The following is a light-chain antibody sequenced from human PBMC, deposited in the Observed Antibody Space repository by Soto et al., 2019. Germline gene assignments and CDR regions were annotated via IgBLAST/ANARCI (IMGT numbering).Light chain of an antibody. CDR3: ISYTGSSTSYV. V-gene: IGLV2-14*01. CDR2: GVS. CDR1: RSDIGSYNY. J-gene: IGLJ1*01. Sequence: QSALTQPASVSGAPGQSSTSACGGRRSDIGSYNYVAWYQQFPGKTPKILIYGVSNRPSGVSSRFSGSKSGNTASLTISGLQAEDEADYYCISYTGSSTSYVFGSGTKVTVL.